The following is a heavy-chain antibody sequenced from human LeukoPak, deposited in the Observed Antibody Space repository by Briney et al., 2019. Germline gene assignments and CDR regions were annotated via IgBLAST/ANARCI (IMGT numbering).Heavy chain of an antibody. V-gene: IGHV5-51*01. D-gene: IGHD1-26*01. CDR3: ARLSGGSALRNDAFHI. CDR1: GYTFTIYW. J-gene: IGHJ3*02. Sequence: GESLKISCKGSGYTFTIYWIAWVRQTPGKGLEWMGIVYPDNSKTIYSPSFQGQVTISADKSINTAYLQWSSLKASDTAIYYCARLSGGSALRNDAFHIWGQGTMVTVSS. CDR2: VYPDNSKT.